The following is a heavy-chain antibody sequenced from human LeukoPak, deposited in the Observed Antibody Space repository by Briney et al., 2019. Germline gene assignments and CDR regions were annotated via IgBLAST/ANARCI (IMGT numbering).Heavy chain of an antibody. J-gene: IGHJ3*02. Sequence: GGSLRLSCAASGFTFSSYAMSWVRQAPGKGLEWVANIKQDGSEKYYVDSVKGRFTISRDNAKNSLYLQMNSLRAEDTAVYYCARLLLWFGELRSDAFDIWGQGTMVTVSS. CDR2: IKQDGSEK. V-gene: IGHV3-7*01. CDR1: GFTFSSYA. D-gene: IGHD3-10*01. CDR3: ARLLLWFGELRSDAFDI.